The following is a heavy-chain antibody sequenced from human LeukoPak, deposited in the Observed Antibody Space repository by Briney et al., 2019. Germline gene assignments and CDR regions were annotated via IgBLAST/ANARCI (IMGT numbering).Heavy chain of an antibody. CDR3: AADRFCTSTTCFGNWFDP. V-gene: IGHV1-69*06. Sequence: SVKVSCKASGGTFSRLAISWVRQAPGLGLEWMGRIVPSFGTTNYAQNFQGRVTIAADKSTSTAYMELSSLKSEDTAVYYCAADRFCTSTTCFGNWFDPWGQGTLVTVSS. J-gene: IGHJ5*02. CDR1: GGTFSRLA. D-gene: IGHD2-2*01. CDR2: IVPSFGTT.